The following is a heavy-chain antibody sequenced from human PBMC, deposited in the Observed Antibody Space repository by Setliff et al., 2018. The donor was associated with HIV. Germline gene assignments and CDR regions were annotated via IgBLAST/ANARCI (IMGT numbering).Heavy chain of an antibody. D-gene: IGHD3-9*01. CDR3: ARTWGAGVTGYWFEP. CDR2: MNPNSGNT. CDR1: GYTFTSND. V-gene: IGHV1-8*01. Sequence: ASVKVSCKASGYTFTSNDINWVRQATGQGLEWMGWMNPNSGNTGYAQKFQGRVTMTRDTSISTAYMELRSLRSEDTAVYFCARTWGAGVTGYWFEPWGQGHWSPSPQ. J-gene: IGHJ5*02.